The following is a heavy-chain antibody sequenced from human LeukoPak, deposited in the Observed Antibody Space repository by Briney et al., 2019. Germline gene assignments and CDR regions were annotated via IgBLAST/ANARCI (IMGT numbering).Heavy chain of an antibody. V-gene: IGHV3-53*01. D-gene: IGHD2-21*01. CDR1: GFTVSSNY. CDR2: IYSGGST. CDR3: AKAPVTSCRGAYCYPFDS. Sequence: GGSLRPSCAASGFTVSSNYMSWVRQAPGKGLEWVSVIYSGGSTYYADSVKGRFTISRDNSKNTLYLQMNSLRAEDAAVYFCAKAPVTSCRGAYCYPFDSWGQGTLVTVSS. J-gene: IGHJ4*02.